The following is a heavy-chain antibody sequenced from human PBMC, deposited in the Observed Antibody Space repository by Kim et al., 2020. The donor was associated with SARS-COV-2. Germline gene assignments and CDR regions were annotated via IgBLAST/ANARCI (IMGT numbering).Heavy chain of an antibody. CDR2: INPNKNGS. Sequence: ASVKVSCKASGYTFTDYYMHWVRQAPGQGLEWMGRINPNKNGSKFSQKFQGRVTLTRDISISTVYMELNRLTSDDTAVYYCARDTLSLDTRQLDVWGQGTTVTVSS. D-gene: IGHD2-2*01. CDR3: ARDTLSLDTRQLDV. V-gene: IGHV1-2*06. J-gene: IGHJ6*02. CDR1: GYTFTDYY.